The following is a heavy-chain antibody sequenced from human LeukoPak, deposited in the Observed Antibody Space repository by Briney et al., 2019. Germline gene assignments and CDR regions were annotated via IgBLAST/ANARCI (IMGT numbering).Heavy chain of an antibody. J-gene: IGHJ4*02. D-gene: IGHD6-6*01. CDR3: AKSSSIAARRGFDY. CDR1: QFTFNNFA. V-gene: IGHV3-9*01. CDR2: ISWNSGSI. Sequence: GGSLRLSCVASQFTFNNFAMNWVRQAPGKGLEWVSGISWNSGSIGYADSVKGRFTISRDNAKNSLYLQMNSLRAEDTALYYCAKSSSIAARRGFDYWGQGTLVTVSS.